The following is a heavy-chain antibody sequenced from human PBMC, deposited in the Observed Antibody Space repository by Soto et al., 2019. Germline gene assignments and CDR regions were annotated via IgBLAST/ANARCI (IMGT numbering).Heavy chain of an antibody. CDR3: TTGSVEGI. J-gene: IGHJ6*02. CDR1: GFSFNEAW. Sequence: EVQLVESAGGLVKPGGSLRLSCVASGFSFNEAWMNWVRQAPGQGLEWDGRIKTSAGGGATNYAAPVQGRFTISRDDSKNTLYLHMNSLRTEDTAIYYCTTGSVEGIWGQGTTVIVSS. D-gene: IGHD2-15*01. V-gene: IGHV3-15*07. CDR2: IKTSAGGGAT.